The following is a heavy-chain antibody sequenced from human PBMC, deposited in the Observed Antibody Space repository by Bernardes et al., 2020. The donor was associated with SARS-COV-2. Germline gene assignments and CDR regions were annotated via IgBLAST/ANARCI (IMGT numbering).Heavy chain of an antibody. J-gene: IGHJ6*02. V-gene: IGHV4-39*01. CDR1: GDSINSASYR. Sequence: SETLSLTCSVSGDSINSASYRWGWIRQAPGKGLEWIGSLSYGGNTYYTPSLRSRVTMSADTSNTQFSLRLTSVTAADTAVYFCAGSSCGRDCYIGGLRSWDYGMDVWGQGATVTVSS. CDR3: AGSSCGRDCYIGGLRSWDYGMDV. D-gene: IGHD2-21*02. CDR2: LSYGGNT.